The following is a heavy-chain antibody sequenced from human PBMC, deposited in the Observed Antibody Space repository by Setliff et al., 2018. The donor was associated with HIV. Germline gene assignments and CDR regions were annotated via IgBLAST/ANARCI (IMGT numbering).Heavy chain of an antibody. J-gene: IGHJ4*02. Sequence: ASETLSLTCAVSGDSISGGYYWAWIRQAPGKGLEWVGSVSHRGTTYYKSSLKSRVTIAADTPKNQVSLKLNSMTAADTAVYFCVRGPQWLVQKGRVYYFDYWGQGTLVTVSS. CDR1: GDSISGGYY. V-gene: IGHV4-38-2*01. CDR3: VRGPQWLVQKGRVYYFDY. CDR2: VSHRGTT. D-gene: IGHD6-19*01.